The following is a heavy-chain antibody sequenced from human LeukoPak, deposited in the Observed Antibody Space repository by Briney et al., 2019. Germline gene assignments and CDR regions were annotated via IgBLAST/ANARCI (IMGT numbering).Heavy chain of an antibody. V-gene: IGHV3-23*01. Sequence: PGGSLRLSCAASGFTFSIYAMSWVRQAPGKGLEWVSAISGSGGSTYYADSVKGRFTISRDNSKNTLYLQMNSLRAEDTAVYYCAKGRGPAYYYGSGSLWHYMDVWGKGTTVTVSS. CDR2: ISGSGGST. CDR3: AKGRGPAYYYGSGSLWHYMDV. D-gene: IGHD3-10*01. J-gene: IGHJ6*03. CDR1: GFTFSIYA.